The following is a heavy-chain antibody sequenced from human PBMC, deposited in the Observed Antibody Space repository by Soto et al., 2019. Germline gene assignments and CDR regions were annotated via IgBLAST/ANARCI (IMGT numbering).Heavy chain of an antibody. CDR3: ARHVTGIAARRDANWFDP. D-gene: IGHD6-6*01. CDR1: GYSFTSYW. CDR2: IDPSDSYT. Sequence: GESLKISCKGSGYSFTSYWISWVRQMPGKGLEWMGRIDPSDSYTNYSPSFQDHVTISADKSISTAYLQWSSLKASDTAMYYCARHVTGIAARRDANWFDPRGQGTLVTVSS. J-gene: IGHJ5*02. V-gene: IGHV5-10-1*01.